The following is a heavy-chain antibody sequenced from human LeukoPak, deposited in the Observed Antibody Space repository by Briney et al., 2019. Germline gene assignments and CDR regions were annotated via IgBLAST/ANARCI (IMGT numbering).Heavy chain of an antibody. CDR1: GGSISSSSYY. V-gene: IGHV4-61*05. J-gene: IGHJ4*02. CDR2: IYYSGST. Sequence: SETLSLTCTVSGGSISSSSYYWGWIRQPPGKGLEWIGYIYYSGSTNYNPSLKSRVTISVDTSKNQFSLRLSSVTAADTAVYYCARVFRAAAVDYWGQGTLVTVSS. CDR3: ARVFRAAAVDY. D-gene: IGHD6-13*01.